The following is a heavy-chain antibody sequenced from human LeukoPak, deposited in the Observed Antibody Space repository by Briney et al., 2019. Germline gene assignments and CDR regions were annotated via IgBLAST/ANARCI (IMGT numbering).Heavy chain of an antibody. Sequence: GGSLRLSCAASGFTFSSYGMHWVRQAPGKGLEWVANIKQDGSEKYYVDSVKGRFTISRDNAKNSLYLQMNSLRAEDTAVYYCARVGKSTMVAFDIWGQGTMVTVSS. CDR1: GFTFSSYG. V-gene: IGHV3-7*01. CDR2: IKQDGSEK. J-gene: IGHJ3*02. CDR3: ARVGKSTMVAFDI. D-gene: IGHD4/OR15-4a*01.